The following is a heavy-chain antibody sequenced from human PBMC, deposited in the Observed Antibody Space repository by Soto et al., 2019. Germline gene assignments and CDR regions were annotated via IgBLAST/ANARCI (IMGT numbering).Heavy chain of an antibody. CDR3: ARFTSRIAVAGPLDY. Sequence: QVQLVQSGAEVKKPGSSVKVYCKASGGTFSSYAISWVRQAPGQGLEWMGGIIPIFGTANYAQKFQERVTVTADESTSTAYMELGSLRSEDTAVYYCARFTSRIAVAGPLDYWGQGTLVTVSS. J-gene: IGHJ4*02. CDR2: IIPIFGTA. V-gene: IGHV1-69*01. CDR1: GGTFSSYA. D-gene: IGHD6-19*01.